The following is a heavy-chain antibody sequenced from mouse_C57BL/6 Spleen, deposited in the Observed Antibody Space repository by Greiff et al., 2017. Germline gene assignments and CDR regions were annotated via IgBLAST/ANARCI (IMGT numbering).Heavy chain of an antibody. CDR3: ARSTYGYDVGAMDY. D-gene: IGHD2-2*01. J-gene: IGHJ4*01. Sequence: VQLQQPGAELVMPGASVKLSCKASGYTFTSYWMHWVKQRPGQGLEWIGEIDPSDSYTNYNQKFKGKSTLTVDKSSSTAYMQLSSLTSEDSAVYYCARSTYGYDVGAMDYWGQGTSGTVSS. CDR2: IDPSDSYT. CDR1: GYTFTSYW. V-gene: IGHV1-69*01.